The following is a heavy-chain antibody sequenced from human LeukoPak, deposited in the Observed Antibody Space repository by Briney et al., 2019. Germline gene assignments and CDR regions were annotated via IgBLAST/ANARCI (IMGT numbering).Heavy chain of an antibody. D-gene: IGHD4-17*01. CDR3: ARYHGDYYYYYYMDV. V-gene: IGHV4-59*01. CDR1: GGSITNYY. CDR2: INHSGST. J-gene: IGHJ6*03. Sequence: SETLSLTCTVSGGSITNYYWTWIRQPPGKGLEWIGEINHSGSTNCNPSLKSRVTISVDTSKNQFSLKLSSVTAADTAVYYCARYHGDYYYYYYMDVRGKGTTVTVTS.